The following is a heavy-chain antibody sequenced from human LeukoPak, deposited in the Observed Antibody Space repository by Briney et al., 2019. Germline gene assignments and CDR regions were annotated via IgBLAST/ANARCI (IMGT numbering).Heavy chain of an antibody. CDR3: ARYYYDSSRGAY. Sequence: GGSLRLTCAASGFTFSTYWMHWVRQAPGKGLVWVSRIKSDGSSTSYADSVKGRFTISRDNARNTLFLQMNSLRAEDTAVYYCARYYYDSSRGAYWGQGTLVTVSS. V-gene: IGHV3-74*01. D-gene: IGHD3-22*01. CDR1: GFTFSTYW. J-gene: IGHJ4*02. CDR2: IKSDGSST.